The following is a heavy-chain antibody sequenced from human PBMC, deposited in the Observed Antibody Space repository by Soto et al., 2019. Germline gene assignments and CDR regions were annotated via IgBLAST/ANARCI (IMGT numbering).Heavy chain of an antibody. D-gene: IGHD3-10*01. CDR1: GDTFSFYS. Sequence: QVQLVQSGAEVKRPGSSVQVSCKASGDTFSFYSINWVRQAPGLGLEWMGRVNPILSMSNYAQRFQGRVTMTADKATSTAYMELSGLRSEATAMYYCATSSGSGYRAFDYWGQGALVTVSS. V-gene: IGHV1-69*04. CDR2: VNPILSMS. CDR3: ATSSGSGYRAFDY. J-gene: IGHJ4*02.